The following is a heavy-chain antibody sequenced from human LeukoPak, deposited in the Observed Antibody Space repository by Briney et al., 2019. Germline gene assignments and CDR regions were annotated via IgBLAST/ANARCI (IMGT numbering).Heavy chain of an antibody. Sequence: KSSETLSLACTVSGYSISSGYYWGWIRQPPGKGLEWIGSIYHSGSTYYNPSLKSRVTISVDTSKNQFSLKLSSMTAADTAVYYCARGDYGDSRHWYFDLWGRGTLVTVSS. D-gene: IGHD4-17*01. CDR3: ARGDYGDSRHWYFDL. J-gene: IGHJ2*01. CDR2: IYHSGST. CDR1: GYSISSGYY. V-gene: IGHV4-38-2*02.